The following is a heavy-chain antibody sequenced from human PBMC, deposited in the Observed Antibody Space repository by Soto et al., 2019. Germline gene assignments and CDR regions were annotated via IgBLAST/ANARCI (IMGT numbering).Heavy chain of an antibody. CDR1: GYTFTTYT. V-gene: IGHV1-3*01. J-gene: IGHJ6*02. Sequence: QVQLVQSGAEVKKPGASVKVSCKASGYTFTTYTMHWVRQAPGQRLEWMGWINVANGNTKDSQKFQGRVTITRDTSASTAYMEPSSLRSEDTAVYYCARFIGGAYGMDVWGQGTTVTVSS. D-gene: IGHD2-15*01. CDR2: INVANGNT. CDR3: ARFIGGAYGMDV.